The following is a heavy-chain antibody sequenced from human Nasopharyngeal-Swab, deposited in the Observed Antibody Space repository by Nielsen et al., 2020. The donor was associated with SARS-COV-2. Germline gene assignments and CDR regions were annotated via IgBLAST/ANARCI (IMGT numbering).Heavy chain of an antibody. Sequence: GESLKISCAASGFTFSSYAMSWVRQAPGKVLEWVSAISGSGGSTYYADSVKGRFTISRDNSKNTLYLQMNSLRAEDTAVYYCAKDGGRSITMINDAFDIWGQGTMVTVSS. J-gene: IGHJ3*02. CDR2: ISGSGGST. CDR1: GFTFSSYA. CDR3: AKDGGRSITMINDAFDI. D-gene: IGHD3-22*01. V-gene: IGHV3-23*01.